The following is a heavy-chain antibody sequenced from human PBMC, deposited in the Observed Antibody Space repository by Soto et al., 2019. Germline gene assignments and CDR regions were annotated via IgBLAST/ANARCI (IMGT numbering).Heavy chain of an antibody. CDR2: ISSDNRTI. J-gene: IGHJ6*02. D-gene: IGHD2-15*01. CDR3: AREGWTLLQNGMDV. CDR1: GFTFGHYS. Sequence: EVQLVESGGGLIQRGGSLRLSCAASGFTFGHYSMNWVRQAQGKGPEWVSYISSDNRTINYADSVKGRFIITRDNAKKSLYLQMHRLRDEDAAVYYCAREGWTLLQNGMDVWGQGTTVTVSS. V-gene: IGHV3-48*02.